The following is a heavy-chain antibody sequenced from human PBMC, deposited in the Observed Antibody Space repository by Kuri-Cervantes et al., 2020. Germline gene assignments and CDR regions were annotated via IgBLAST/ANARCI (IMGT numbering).Heavy chain of an antibody. CDR1: GGTFSSYA. Sequence: SVKVSCKASGGTFSSYAISWVRQAPGQGLEWMGGIIPIFGTANYAQKFQGRVTITADKSTSTAYMELSSLRSEDTAVYYCASLAARPKHYYYYYMDVWGKGTTVTVSS. CDR2: IIPIFGTA. CDR3: ASLAARPKHYYYYYMDV. D-gene: IGHD6-6*01. V-gene: IGHV1-69*06. J-gene: IGHJ6*03.